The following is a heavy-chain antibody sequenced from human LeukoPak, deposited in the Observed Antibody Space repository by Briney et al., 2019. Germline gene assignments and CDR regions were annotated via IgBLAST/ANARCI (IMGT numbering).Heavy chain of an antibody. V-gene: IGHV3-30*04. J-gene: IGHJ4*02. CDR2: ISHDGGNK. Sequence: PGGSLRLSCAASGFTFSSYATHWVRQAPGKGLEWVAVISHDGGNKYYADSVKGRFTISRDNSKSTLYLQMNSLRAEDTAVYYCARVVVSSSSDYFDYWGQGTLVTVSS. CDR1: GFTFSSYA. D-gene: IGHD6-6*01. CDR3: ARVVVSSSSDYFDY.